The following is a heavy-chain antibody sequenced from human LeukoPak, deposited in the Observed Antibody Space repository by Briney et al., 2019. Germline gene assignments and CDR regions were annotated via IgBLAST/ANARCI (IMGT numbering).Heavy chain of an antibody. V-gene: IGHV1-2*06. D-gene: IGHD3-10*01. CDR3: ARVSGSRSYYTLFDY. CDR2: INPNSGGT. J-gene: IGHJ4*02. CDR1: GYTFTGYY. Sequence: GASVKVSCKASGYTFTGYYMHWVRQAPGQGLEWMGRINPNSGGTNYAQKFQGRVTMTRDTSISTAYMELSRLRSDDTAVYYCARVSGSRSYYTLFDYWGQGTLVTVSS.